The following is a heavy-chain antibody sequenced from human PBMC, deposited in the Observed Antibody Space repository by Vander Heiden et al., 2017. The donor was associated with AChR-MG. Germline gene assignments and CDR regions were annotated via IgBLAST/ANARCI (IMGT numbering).Heavy chain of an antibody. CDR2: ISSSSSYI. CDR3: ARDILEYSSSSLGY. V-gene: IGHV3-21*01. D-gene: IGHD6-6*01. J-gene: IGHJ4*02. Sequence: QLAESGGGPGKPGGGLRLSRAASALTSGSYSMNWVRQAPGKGLEWVSSISSSSSYIYHADSVKGRFTIPRDNAKNSLYLQINSLRAEDTAVYYCARDILEYSSSSLGYWGQGTLVTVSS. CDR1: ALTSGSYS.